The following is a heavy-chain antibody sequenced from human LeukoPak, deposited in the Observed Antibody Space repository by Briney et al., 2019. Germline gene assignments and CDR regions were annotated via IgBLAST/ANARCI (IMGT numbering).Heavy chain of an antibody. J-gene: IGHJ4*02. Sequence: GASVKVSCKASGYTFTGYYMHWVRQAPGQGLEWMGWINPNSGGTNYAQKFQGRVTMTRDTSISTAYMELSRLRSDDTAVYYCARGPPGDVGQWLVPLPFDYWGQGTLVTVSS. CDR2: INPNSGGT. D-gene: IGHD6-19*01. V-gene: IGHV1-2*02. CDR1: GYTFTGYY. CDR3: ARGPPGDVGQWLVPLPFDY.